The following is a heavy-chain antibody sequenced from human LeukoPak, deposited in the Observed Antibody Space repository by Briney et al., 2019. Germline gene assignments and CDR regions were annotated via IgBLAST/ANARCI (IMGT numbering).Heavy chain of an antibody. V-gene: IGHV4-30-2*01. CDR1: GGSISSGGYS. J-gene: IGHJ3*02. CDR3: ARDPEGGAFDI. CDR2: IYHSGST. D-gene: IGHD1-26*01. Sequence: SQTLSLTCAVSGGSISSGGYSWSWIRQPPGKGLEWIGYIYHSGSTNYNPSLKSRVTISVDKSKNQFSLKLSSVTAADTAVYYCARDPEGGAFDIWGQGTMVTVSS.